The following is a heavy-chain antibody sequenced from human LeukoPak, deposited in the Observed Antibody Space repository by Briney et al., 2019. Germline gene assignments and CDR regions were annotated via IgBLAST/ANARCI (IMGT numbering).Heavy chain of an antibody. J-gene: IGHJ4*02. CDR3: AKLYLGLWFGELLPPHFDY. CDR1: GFTFSSYA. Sequence: GGSLRLSCAASGFTFSSYAMSWVRQAPGKGLEWVSAISGSGGSTYYADSVKGRFTISRDNSKNTLYLQMNSLRAEDTAVYYCAKLYLGLWFGELLPPHFDYWGQGTLATVSS. V-gene: IGHV3-23*01. CDR2: ISGSGGST. D-gene: IGHD3-10*01.